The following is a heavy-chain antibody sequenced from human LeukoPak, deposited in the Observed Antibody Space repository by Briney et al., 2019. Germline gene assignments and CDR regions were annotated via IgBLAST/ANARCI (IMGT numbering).Heavy chain of an antibody. CDR3: ALVGVRYFDLPGAFDI. V-gene: IGHV3-11*04. CDR1: GFTFSDYY. J-gene: IGHJ3*02. Sequence: NPGGSLRLSCAASGFTFSDYYMSWIRQAPGKGLEWVSYISSSGSTIYYADSVKGRFTISRDNAKNSLYLQMNSLRAEDTAVYYCALVGVRYFDLPGAFDIWGQGTMVTVSS. CDR2: ISSSGSTI. D-gene: IGHD3-9*01.